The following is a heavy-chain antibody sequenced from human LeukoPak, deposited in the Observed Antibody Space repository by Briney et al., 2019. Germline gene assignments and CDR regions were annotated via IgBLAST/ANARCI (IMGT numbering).Heavy chain of an antibody. D-gene: IGHD7-27*01. V-gene: IGHV4-59*01. Sequence: SETLSLACTVSGGSISSYYWSWIRQPPGKRLEWIGYIYYSGSTNYNPSLKSRVTISVDTSKNQFSLKLSSVTAADTAVYYCAKDGNWARFENWGQGTLVTVSS. CDR2: IYYSGST. CDR3: AKDGNWARFEN. J-gene: IGHJ4*02. CDR1: GGSISSYY.